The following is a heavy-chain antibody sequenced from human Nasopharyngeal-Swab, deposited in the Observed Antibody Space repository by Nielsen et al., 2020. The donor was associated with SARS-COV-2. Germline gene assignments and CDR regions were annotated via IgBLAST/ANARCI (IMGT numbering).Heavy chain of an antibody. CDR3: AAYDYGDEEGMDV. D-gene: IGHD4-17*01. CDR1: GFTFTSSA. Sequence: SVKVSCKASGFTFTSSAVEWVRQARGQRLEWIGWLLVGSGDTNYAQKSQERVTITRDMSTSTAYMELTSLRSEDTAVYYCAAYDYGDEEGMDVWGQGTTVTVSS. J-gene: IGHJ6*02. CDR2: LLVGSGDT. V-gene: IGHV1-58*01.